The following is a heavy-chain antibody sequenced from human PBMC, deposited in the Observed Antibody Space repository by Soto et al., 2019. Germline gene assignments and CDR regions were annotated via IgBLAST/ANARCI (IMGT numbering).Heavy chain of an antibody. CDR3: ARDNGMAGSFDP. D-gene: IGHD2-8*01. CDR2: ISIGSSTI. CDR1: GFTFSSYS. V-gene: IGHV3-48*02. J-gene: IGHJ5*02. Sequence: WALRLSCAAAGFTFSSYSMNWVRQAPGKGPEWVSYISIGSSTIYYADSVKGRFTISRDNAKNSLYLQMNSLRDEDTAVYYCARDNGMAGSFDPWGQGTLVTASS.